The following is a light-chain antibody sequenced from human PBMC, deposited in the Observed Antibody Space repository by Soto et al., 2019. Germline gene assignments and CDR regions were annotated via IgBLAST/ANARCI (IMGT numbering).Light chain of an antibody. J-gene: IGLJ1*01. CDR1: SSDVGGYNY. CDR3: SSNTTSNTRQIV. Sequence: QSGLAQPASVSGSPGQSITISCTGTSSDVGGYNYVSWYQHHPGKAPKLMIYDVSNRPSGVSNRFSGSKSGNTASLTISGLQPEDEADYYCSSNTTSNTRQIVFGTGTKVTVL. V-gene: IGLV2-14*03. CDR2: DVS.